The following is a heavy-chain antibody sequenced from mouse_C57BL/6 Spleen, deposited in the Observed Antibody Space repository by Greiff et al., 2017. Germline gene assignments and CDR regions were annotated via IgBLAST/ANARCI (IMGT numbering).Heavy chain of an antibody. Sequence: VKLQESGAELARPGASVKMSCKASGYTFTSYTMHWVKQRPGQGLEWIGYINPSSGYTKYNQKFKDKATLTADKSSSTAYMQLSSLTSEDSAVYYCARPSTGTRYFDYWGQGTTLTVSS. J-gene: IGHJ2*01. CDR3: ARPSTGTRYFDY. CDR2: INPSSGYT. V-gene: IGHV1-4*01. D-gene: IGHD4-1*02. CDR1: GYTFTSYT.